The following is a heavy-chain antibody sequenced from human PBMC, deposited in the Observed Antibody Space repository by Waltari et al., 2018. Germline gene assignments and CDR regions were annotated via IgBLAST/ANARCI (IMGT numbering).Heavy chain of an antibody. CDR3: ARGQPSNYDFWSGYSQSFDY. CDR1: GGSISRYY. CDR2: IYYSGST. D-gene: IGHD3-3*01. V-gene: IGHV4-59*01. J-gene: IGHJ4*02. Sequence: QVQLQESGPGLVKPSETLSLTCTVSGGSISRYYWSWIRQPHGKGLEWIGYIYYSGSTNYNPPLKSRVTISVDTSKNQFSLKLSSVTAADTAVYYCARGQPSNYDFWSGYSQSFDYWGQGTLVTVSS.